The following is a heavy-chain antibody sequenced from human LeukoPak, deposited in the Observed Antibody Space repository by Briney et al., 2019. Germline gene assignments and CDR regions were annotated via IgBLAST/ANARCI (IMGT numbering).Heavy chain of an antibody. CDR2: IYYSGST. CDR1: GGSISDYY. V-gene: IGHV4-59*01. J-gene: IGHJ4*02. CDR3: ASGIAVAGTRGDY. D-gene: IGHD6-19*01. Sequence: SETLSLTCTVSGGSISDYYWNWIRQPPGKGLEWIGYIYYSGSTTYNPSLKSRVTMSVDTSKNQFSLKLSSVTAADTAVYYCASGIAVAGTRGDYWGQGTLVTVSS.